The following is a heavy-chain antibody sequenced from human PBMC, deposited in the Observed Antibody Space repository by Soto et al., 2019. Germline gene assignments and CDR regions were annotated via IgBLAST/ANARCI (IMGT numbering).Heavy chain of an antibody. V-gene: IGHV3-23*01. CDR1: GFTFSSSA. CDR3: AKVKKRADQKIDY. J-gene: IGHJ4*02. D-gene: IGHD2-2*01. CDR2: ISGSGGST. Sequence: PGGSLRLSCAASGFTFSSSAMSWFRQAPGKGLEWVSAISGSGGSTYYADSVKGRFTISRDNSKNTLYLQMNSLRAEDTAVYYCAKVKKRADQKIDYWGQGTLVTVSS.